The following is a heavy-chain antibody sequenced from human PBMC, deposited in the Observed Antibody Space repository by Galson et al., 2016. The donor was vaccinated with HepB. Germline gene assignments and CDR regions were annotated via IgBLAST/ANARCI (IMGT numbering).Heavy chain of an antibody. D-gene: IGHD1-1*01. Sequence: SLRLSCAASGFDFSSYTMHWVRQAPGKGLEWVAVISPDASKKYYGDSAKGRFTISRDNSKNTMSLQMNSLRGEDTAAYYCVREGNWNDDSKGGMDVWGQGTTVT. V-gene: IGHV3-30*04. CDR3: VREGNWNDDSKGGMDV. J-gene: IGHJ6*02. CDR2: ISPDASKK. CDR1: GFDFSSYT.